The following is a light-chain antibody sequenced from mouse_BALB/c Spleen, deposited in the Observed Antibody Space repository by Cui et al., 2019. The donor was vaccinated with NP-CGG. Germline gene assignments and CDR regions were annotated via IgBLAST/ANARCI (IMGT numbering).Light chain of an antibody. CDR3: ALWYSNHWV. CDR1: TGAVTTSNY. Sequence: QAVVTQESALTTSTGETVTLTCCLSTGAVTTSNYANWVQEKPDHLFTGLIGGSNNRAPGVPARFSGSLIGDKATLTITGAQTEDEAIYFCALWYSNHWVFGGGTKLTVL. J-gene: IGLJ1*01. V-gene: IGLV1*01. CDR2: GSN.